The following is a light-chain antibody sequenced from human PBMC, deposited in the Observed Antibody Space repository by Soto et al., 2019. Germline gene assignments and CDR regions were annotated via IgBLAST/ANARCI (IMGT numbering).Light chain of an antibody. V-gene: IGKV3-20*01. Sequence: EIVLTQSLGTMSLSPGERATLAFRASQSVTNIRLAWYQQKPGQAPKVLIYGGSNRATGIPDRFSGSGYGTDFTLTISRLEPEDFAIYNCQQWSSSPRTFGQRTKLEIK. J-gene: IGKJ2*01. CDR2: GGS. CDR3: QQWSSSPRT. CDR1: QSVTNIR.